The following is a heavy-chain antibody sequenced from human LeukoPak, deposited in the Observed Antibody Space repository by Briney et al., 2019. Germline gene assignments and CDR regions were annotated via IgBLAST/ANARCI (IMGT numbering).Heavy chain of an antibody. V-gene: IGHV3-23*01. CDR2: VSGSGGNT. CDR1: GFTFTNSA. J-gene: IGHJ4*02. Sequence: GGSLRLSCAASGFTFTNSAMTGVRQAPGRGLGGVSTVSGSGGNTYYADSVKGRFTISRDNSENTLYLQMNSLRAQDTAVYYCAKSLAVPGSPDYWGLGTLVTVSS. D-gene: IGHD6-19*01. CDR3: AKSLAVPGSPDY.